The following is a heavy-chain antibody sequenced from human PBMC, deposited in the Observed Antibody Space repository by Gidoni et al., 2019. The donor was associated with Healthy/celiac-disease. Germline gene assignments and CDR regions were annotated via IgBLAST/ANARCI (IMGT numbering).Heavy chain of an antibody. CDR1: GGSISRYY. D-gene: IGHD4-4*01. CDR2: IDYSGST. V-gene: IGHV4-59*01. Sequence: QVQLQESGPGLVKPSETLSLTCTVSGGSISRYYWIWLRQPPGKGLEWIGYIDYSGSTNYNPSRKSRVTISVDTAKNQFSLKLSSVTAADTAVYYCARGGPALNSNYFRYYYYYYYMDVWGKGTTVTVSS. CDR3: ARGGPALNSNYFRYYYYYYYMDV. J-gene: IGHJ6*03.